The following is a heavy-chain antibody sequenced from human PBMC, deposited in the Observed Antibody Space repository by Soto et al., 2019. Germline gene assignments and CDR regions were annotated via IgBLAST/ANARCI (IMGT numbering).Heavy chain of an antibody. CDR1: GGSFSGYY. J-gene: IGHJ4*02. V-gene: IGHV4-34*01. CDR2: INHSGST. D-gene: IGHD5-18*01. Sequence: SETLSLTCAVYGGSFSGYYWSWIRQPPGKGLEWIGEINHSGSTNYNPSLKSRVTISVDTSKNQFSLKLSSVTAADTAVYYCARGRLAGYSYGYYWGQGTLVP. CDR3: ARGRLAGYSYGYY.